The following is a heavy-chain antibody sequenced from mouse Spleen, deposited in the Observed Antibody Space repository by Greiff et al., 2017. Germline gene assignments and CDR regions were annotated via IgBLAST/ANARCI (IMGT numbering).Heavy chain of an antibody. CDR1: GYSFTGYY. CDR3: ARSGQLGPWFAY. CDR2: INPSTGGT. V-gene: IGHV1-42*01. D-gene: IGHD3-2*01. J-gene: IGHJ3*01. Sequence: EVKLEESGPELVKPGASVKISCKASGYSFTGYYMNWVKQSPEKSLEWIGEINPSTGGTTYNQKFKAKATLTVDKSSSTAYMQLKSLTSEDSAVYYCARSGQLGPWFAYWGQGTLVTVSA.